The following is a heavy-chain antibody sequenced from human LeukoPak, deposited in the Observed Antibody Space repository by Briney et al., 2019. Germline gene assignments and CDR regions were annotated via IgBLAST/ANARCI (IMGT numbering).Heavy chain of an antibody. CDR3: ARGLCGGSCYDELNWFDP. V-gene: IGHV3-23*01. CDR2: ISGSGGST. Sequence: GGSLRLSCAASGFTFSSYGMSWVRQAPGKGLEWVSAISGSGGSTYYADSVKGRFTISRDNSKNTLYLQMNSLRAEDTAVYYCARGLCGGSCYDELNWFDPWGQGTLVTVSS. J-gene: IGHJ5*02. D-gene: IGHD2-15*01. CDR1: GFTFSSYG.